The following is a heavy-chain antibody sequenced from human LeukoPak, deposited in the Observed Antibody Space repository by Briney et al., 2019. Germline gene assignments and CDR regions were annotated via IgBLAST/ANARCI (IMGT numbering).Heavy chain of an antibody. Sequence: GASVKVSCKASGYTFTSYAMNWVRQAPGQGLEWMGWINTNTGNPTYAQGFTGRFVFSLDTSVSTAYLQISSLKAEDTAVYYCARGPYDILTGYYYMDVWGKGTTVTVSS. V-gene: IGHV7-4-1*02. CDR2: INTNTGNP. D-gene: IGHD3-9*01. CDR1: GYTFTSYA. CDR3: ARGPYDILTGYYYMDV. J-gene: IGHJ6*03.